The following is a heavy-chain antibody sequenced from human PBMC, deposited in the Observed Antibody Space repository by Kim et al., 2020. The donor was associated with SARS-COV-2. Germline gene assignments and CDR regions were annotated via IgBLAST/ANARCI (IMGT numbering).Heavy chain of an antibody. CDR2: IDGSDGTT. CDR1: GFTFFGHA. D-gene: IGHD5-18*01. Sequence: GGSLRLSCTTSGFTFFGHAMSWVRQAPGKGLEWVSSIDGSDGTTYYVDSVKGRLSLSRDDSRNTLYLQMSALRADDTAVYYCAGEEYSYGFDHYYYGMDV. J-gene: IGHJ6*01. V-gene: IGHV3-23*01. CDR3: AGEEYSYGFDHYYYGMDV.